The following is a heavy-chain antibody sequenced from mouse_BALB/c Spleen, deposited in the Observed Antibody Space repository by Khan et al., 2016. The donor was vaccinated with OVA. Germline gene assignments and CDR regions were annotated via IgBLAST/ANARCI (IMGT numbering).Heavy chain of an antibody. Sequence: EVQLQESGPGLVKPSQSLSLTCTVTGYSITSEYTWNWIRQFPGNKLEWMGFISYSVNTRYNPSLKSRISITRDTSKNQFFLQLNSVTSEDTATYYCARKDYYDYDPFTYWGQRTLVTGSA. CDR1: GYSITSEYT. D-gene: IGHD2-4*01. CDR3: ARKDYYDYDPFTY. CDR2: ISYSVNT. V-gene: IGHV3-2*02. J-gene: IGHJ3*01.